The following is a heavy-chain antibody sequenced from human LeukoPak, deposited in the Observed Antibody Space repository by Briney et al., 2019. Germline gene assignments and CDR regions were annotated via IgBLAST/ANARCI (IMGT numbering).Heavy chain of an antibody. J-gene: IGHJ5*02. V-gene: IGHV4-30-2*01. CDR3: ARGIAGRDGYNWGDNWFDP. Sequence: SQTLSLTCAVSDGSISSGGYSWSWIRQPPGKGLEWIGYTYHSGSTYYNPSLKSRVTISVDRSKNQFSLKLSSVTAADTAVYYCARGIAGRDGYNWGDNWFDPWGQGTLVTVSS. D-gene: IGHD5-24*01. CDR2: TYHSGST. CDR1: DGSISSGGYS.